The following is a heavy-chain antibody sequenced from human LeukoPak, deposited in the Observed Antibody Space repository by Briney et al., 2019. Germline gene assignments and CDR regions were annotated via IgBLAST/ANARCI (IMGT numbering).Heavy chain of an antibody. CDR1: GFSFDTYW. D-gene: IGHD6-13*01. J-gene: IGHJ4*02. Sequence: GGSLRLSCAVSGFSFDTYWMTWVRQAPGKGLEWVANIKQDGSEKYYVDSVKGRFTISRDNAKNSLYLQMNSLRAEDTAVYYCARDVYSSSWYDDYWGQGTLVTVSS. CDR2: IKQDGSEK. V-gene: IGHV3-7*01. CDR3: ARDVYSSSWYDDY.